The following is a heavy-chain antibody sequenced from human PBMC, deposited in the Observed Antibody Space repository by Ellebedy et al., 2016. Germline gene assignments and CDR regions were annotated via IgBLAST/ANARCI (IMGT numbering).Heavy chain of an antibody. Sequence: GESLKISXAASGFNFADYAMSWLRRAPGKGLEWVGFIRKKGDGGTIEYVASVKGRFTISRDDSKSIAYLQMNSLRTEDTAMYYCGRETSGYSAFIDYWGQGTLVTVSS. D-gene: IGHD5-12*01. J-gene: IGHJ4*02. CDR1: GFNFADYA. CDR3: GRETSGYSAFIDY. CDR2: IRKKGDGGTI. V-gene: IGHV3-49*03.